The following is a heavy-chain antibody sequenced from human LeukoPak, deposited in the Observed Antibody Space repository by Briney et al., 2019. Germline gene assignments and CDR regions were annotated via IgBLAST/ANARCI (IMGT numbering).Heavy chain of an antibody. D-gene: IGHD6-19*01. V-gene: IGHV3-21*01. Sequence: PGGSLRLSCAASGFTFSSYSMNWVRQAPGKGLEWVSSISSSSSYIYYADSVKGRFTISRDNAKNSLYLQMNSLRAEDTAVYYCARARCSSGWTIDYWGQGTLVTVSP. CDR1: GFTFSSYS. J-gene: IGHJ4*02. CDR2: ISSSSSYI. CDR3: ARARCSSGWTIDY.